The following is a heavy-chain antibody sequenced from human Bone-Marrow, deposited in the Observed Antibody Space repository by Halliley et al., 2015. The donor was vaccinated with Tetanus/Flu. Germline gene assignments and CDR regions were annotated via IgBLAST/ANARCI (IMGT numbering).Heavy chain of an antibody. Sequence: TLSLTCTVSGGSISTYLWAWIRQPPGKGLEYIGHISKSGVANYNPSLKSRVSLSVDTSKDQFSLNLSSVTAADTAVYYCVKGSSSSTWYWFDPWGRGSLVTVSS. J-gene: IGHJ5*02. CDR3: VKGSSSSTWYWFDP. V-gene: IGHV4-4*09. D-gene: IGHD6-6*01. CDR1: GGSISTYL. CDR2: ISKSGVA.